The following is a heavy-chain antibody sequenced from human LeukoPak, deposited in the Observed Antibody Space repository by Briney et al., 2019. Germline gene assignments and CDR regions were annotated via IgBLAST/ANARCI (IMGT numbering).Heavy chain of an antibody. V-gene: IGHV4-34*01. Sequence: NPSETLSLTCGVYDGSLINYYCHWIREAPGKGLGWIGEISHGGITKHNPSLKSRVTMSQDTSKRQFSLKMNSMTAADTGVYYCGIFMDVVPGSMSWGLGTLVTVSS. D-gene: IGHD2-2*01. CDR2: ISHGGIT. CDR1: DGSLINYY. CDR3: GIFMDVVPGSMS. J-gene: IGHJ4*02.